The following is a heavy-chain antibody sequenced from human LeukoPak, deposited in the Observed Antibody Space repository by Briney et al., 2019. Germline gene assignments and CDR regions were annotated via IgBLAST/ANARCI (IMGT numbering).Heavy chain of an antibody. D-gene: IGHD3-3*01. V-gene: IGHV4-59*08. CDR2: IYYSGST. CDR1: GGSISSYY. CDR3: ARYDFSSGYGAAFDY. J-gene: IGHJ4*02. Sequence: SETLSLTCTVSGGSISSYYLSWIRQPPGKGLEWIGYIYYSGSTNYNPSLKSRVTISVDTSKNQFSLKLSSVTAADTAVYYCARYDFSSGYGAAFDYWGQGTLVTVS.